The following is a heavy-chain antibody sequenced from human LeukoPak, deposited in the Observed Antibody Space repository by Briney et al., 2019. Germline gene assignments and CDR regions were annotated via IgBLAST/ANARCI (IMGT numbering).Heavy chain of an antibody. CDR3: ARVTTVVTPHMDV. D-gene: IGHD4-23*01. Sequence: ASVKVSCKASGGTFSSYAISWARQAPGQGLEWMGGIIPIFGTANYAQKLQGRVTMTTDTSTSTAYMELRSLRSDDTAVYYCARVTTVVTPHMDVWGKGTTVTVSS. J-gene: IGHJ6*03. V-gene: IGHV1-69*05. CDR1: GGTFSSYA. CDR2: IIPIFGTA.